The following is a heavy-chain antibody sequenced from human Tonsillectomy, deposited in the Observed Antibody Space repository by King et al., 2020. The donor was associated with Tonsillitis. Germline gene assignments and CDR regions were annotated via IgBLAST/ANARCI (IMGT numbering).Heavy chain of an antibody. Sequence: VQLVESGGGVVQPGGSLRLSCAASGFTFGSYGMHWVRQAPGKGLEWVAFIREDGSNKYYADSVKGRFTISRDKSKNTLYLQMNSLRAEDTAVYYCAKVLGVVVAATKDTYYYGMDVWGQGTTVTVSS. D-gene: IGHD2-15*01. CDR2: IREDGSNK. CDR3: AKVLGVVVAATKDTYYYGMDV. V-gene: IGHV3-30*02. CDR1: GFTFGSYG. J-gene: IGHJ6*02.